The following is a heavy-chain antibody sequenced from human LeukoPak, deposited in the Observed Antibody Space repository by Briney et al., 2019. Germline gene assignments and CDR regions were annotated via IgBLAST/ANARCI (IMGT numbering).Heavy chain of an antibody. V-gene: IGHV1-18*01. CDR2: ISAYNGNT. Sequence: GASVKVSCKASGYTFTSYGISWVRQAPGQGLEWMGWISAYNGNTNYAQKFQGRVTMTRDTSISTAYMDLSRLRSDDTAVYYCARGMGVLVPAATWFDPWGQGTLVTVSS. J-gene: IGHJ5*02. CDR1: GYTFTSYG. D-gene: IGHD2-2*01. CDR3: ARGMGVLVPAATWFDP.